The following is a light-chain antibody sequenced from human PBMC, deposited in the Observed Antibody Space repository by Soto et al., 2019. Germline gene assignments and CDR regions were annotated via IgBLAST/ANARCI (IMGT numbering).Light chain of an antibody. Sequence: QMTQSPSTLSASVGERVTITCRASQTIGAFLAWYQLKPGRAPNLLISKASNLQEGVLSRFSGSGSGTEFTLTITSLRPDDFATYYCQHYNSWAFGQGTKVEIK. V-gene: IGKV1-5*03. CDR2: KAS. CDR3: QHYNSWA. CDR1: QTIGAF. J-gene: IGKJ1*01.